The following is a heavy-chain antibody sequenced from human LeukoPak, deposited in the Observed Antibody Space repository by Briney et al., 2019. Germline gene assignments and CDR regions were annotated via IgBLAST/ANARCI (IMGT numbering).Heavy chain of an antibody. D-gene: IGHD3-16*01. Sequence: SVKVSCKASGGTFSSYAISWVRQAPRQGLEWMGGIIPIFGTANYAQKFQGRVTITADESTSTAYMELSSLRSEDTAVYYCATFRVFGLGGGPFDYWGQGTLVTVSS. J-gene: IGHJ4*02. CDR3: ATFRVFGLGGGPFDY. V-gene: IGHV1-69*01. CDR1: GGTFSSYA. CDR2: IIPIFGTA.